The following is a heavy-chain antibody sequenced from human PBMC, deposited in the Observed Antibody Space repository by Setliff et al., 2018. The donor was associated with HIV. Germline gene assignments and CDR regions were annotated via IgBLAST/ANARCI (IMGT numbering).Heavy chain of an antibody. CDR2: INPDNSLT. CDR1: GYKFTGHY. D-gene: IGHD2-21*01. J-gene: IGHJ5*02. V-gene: IGHV1-2*06. Sequence: ASVKVSCRASGYKFTGHYVHWVRQAPGQGLQWMGRINPDNSLTTYAEYFEGRVTLTRDTSTNTAYMELRRLRSDVTAIYFCARNKIGWDTYSVVNYFDPWGQGTLVTVS. CDR3: ARNKIGWDTYSVVNYFDP.